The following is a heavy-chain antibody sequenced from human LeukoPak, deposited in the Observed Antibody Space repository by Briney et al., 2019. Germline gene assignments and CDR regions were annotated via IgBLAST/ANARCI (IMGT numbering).Heavy chain of an antibody. D-gene: IGHD1-1*01. Sequence: PGGSLRLSCAASGFTFSSYGMHWVCQAPRKGLEWVAVISYDGSNKYYADSVKGRFTTSRDNSKNTLYLQMNSLRAEDTAVYYCANSDAGSVFDYWGQGTLVTVSS. CDR2: ISYDGSNK. CDR1: GFTFSSYG. J-gene: IGHJ4*02. CDR3: ANSDAGSVFDY. V-gene: IGHV3-30*18.